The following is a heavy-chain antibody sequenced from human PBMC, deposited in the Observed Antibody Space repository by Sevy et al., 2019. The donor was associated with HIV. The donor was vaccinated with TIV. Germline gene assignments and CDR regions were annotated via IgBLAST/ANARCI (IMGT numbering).Heavy chain of an antibody. V-gene: IGHV1-2*02. Sequence: ASVKVSCKASGYTFTGYYMHWVRQAPGQGLGWMGWINPDSGGPKYAPKFQGRVTLTRVTSISTAYMELSRLKSDDTAVYYCVRDDRDGYFDYWGQGTLVTVSS. CDR1: GYTFTGYY. J-gene: IGHJ4*02. CDR2: INPDSGGP. CDR3: VRDDRDGYFDY.